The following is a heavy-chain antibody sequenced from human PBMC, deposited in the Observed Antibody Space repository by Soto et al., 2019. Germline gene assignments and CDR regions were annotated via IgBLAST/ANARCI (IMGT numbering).Heavy chain of an antibody. CDR1: GFTFSSYA. D-gene: IGHD3-3*01. CDR3: AKDQGQEIFGVVIIRSHVMDV. Sequence: EVQLLESGGGLVQPGGSLRLSCAASGFTFSSYAMSWVRQAPGKGLEWVSAISGSGGSTYYADSVKGRFTISRDNSKNTLYLQMNSLRAEETSVYYCAKDQGQEIFGVVIIRSHVMDVWGQGTTVTVSS. CDR2: ISGSGGST. V-gene: IGHV3-23*01. J-gene: IGHJ6*02.